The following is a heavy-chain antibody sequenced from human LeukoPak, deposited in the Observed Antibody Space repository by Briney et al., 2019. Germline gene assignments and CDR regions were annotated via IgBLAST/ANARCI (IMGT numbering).Heavy chain of an antibody. CDR2: IYYSGST. Sequence: KPSETLSLTCTVSGGSISSSSYYWGWIRQPPGKGLEWIGSIYYSGSTYYNPSLKSRVTISVDTSKNQFSLKLSSVTAADTAVYYCATNSFQYNWFDPWGQGTLVTVSS. V-gene: IGHV4-39*07. D-gene: IGHD5-24*01. CDR3: ATNSFQYNWFDP. CDR1: GGSISSSSYY. J-gene: IGHJ5*02.